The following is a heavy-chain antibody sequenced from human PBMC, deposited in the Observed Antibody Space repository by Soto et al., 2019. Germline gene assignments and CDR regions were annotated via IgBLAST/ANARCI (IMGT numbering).Heavy chain of an antibody. CDR2: IYSGGST. V-gene: IGHV3-66*01. Sequence: EVQLVESGGGLVQPGGSLRLSCAASGFTVSSNYMSWVRQAPGKGLEWVSVIYSGGSTYYADSVKGRFTISRDNSKNTRYLQMNSLRAEDTAVYYCARDDYGDYFPPYWGQGTLVTVSS. J-gene: IGHJ4*02. CDR3: ARDDYGDYFPPY. D-gene: IGHD4-17*01. CDR1: GFTVSSNY.